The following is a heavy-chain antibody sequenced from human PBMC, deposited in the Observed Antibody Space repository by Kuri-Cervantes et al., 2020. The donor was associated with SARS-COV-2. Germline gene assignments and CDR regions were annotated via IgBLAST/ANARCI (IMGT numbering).Heavy chain of an antibody. Sequence: ASVKVSCKASGYTFTSYGISWVRQAPGQGLEWMGWISAYNGNTNYAQKLQGRVTMTTDTSTSTAYMELRSLRSDDTAVYYCATAPTIFGVVMSYYWGQGTLVTVSS. V-gene: IGHV1-18*01. CDR3: ATAPTIFGVVMSYY. J-gene: IGHJ4*02. CDR2: ISAYNGNT. CDR1: GYTFTSYG. D-gene: IGHD3-3*01.